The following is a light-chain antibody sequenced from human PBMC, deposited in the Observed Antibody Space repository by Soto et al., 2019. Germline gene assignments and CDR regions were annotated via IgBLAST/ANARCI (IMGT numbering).Light chain of an antibody. V-gene: IGKV3-15*01. Sequence: EFVFTQSPATVSLSPLESATLFLGASQSIRNKLAWYQQRPGQAPTLLIYGASTRATGVPATSRGSGSGTEFTLTINGLQSEDFALYWCQQYDSWPPTFGGGTKVDIK. J-gene: IGKJ4*01. CDR2: GAS. CDR3: QQYDSWPPT. CDR1: QSIRNK.